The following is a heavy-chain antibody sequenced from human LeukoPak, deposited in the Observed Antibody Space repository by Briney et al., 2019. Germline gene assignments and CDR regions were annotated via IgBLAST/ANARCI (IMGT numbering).Heavy chain of an antibody. CDR2: ISGSGSST. V-gene: IGHV3-23*01. CDR3: TEELSIDAPVGYYYYGMDV. CDR1: GFAFSSYA. D-gene: IGHD2-15*01. J-gene: IGHJ6*02. Sequence: HPGGSLRLSCAASGFAFSSYAMSWVRQAPGKGLEWVSGISGSGSSTYYADSVKGRLTISRDNSKNTLYLQMNSLRAEDTAVYYCTEELSIDAPVGYYYYGMDVWGQGTTVTVSS.